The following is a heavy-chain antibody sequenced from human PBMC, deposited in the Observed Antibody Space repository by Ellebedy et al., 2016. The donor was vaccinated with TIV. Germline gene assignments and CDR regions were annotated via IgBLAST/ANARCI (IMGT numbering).Heavy chain of an antibody. J-gene: IGHJ4*02. CDR2: INAGNGNT. CDR3: ARVGGTVTQISTGFDY. CDR1: GYTFTSYA. Sequence: ASVKVSCXASGYTFTSYAMHWVRQAPGQRLEWMGWINAGNGNTKYSQKFQGRVTITRDTSASTAYMELSSLRSEDTAVYYCARVGGTVTQISTGFDYWGQGTLVTVSS. D-gene: IGHD4-17*01. V-gene: IGHV1-3*01.